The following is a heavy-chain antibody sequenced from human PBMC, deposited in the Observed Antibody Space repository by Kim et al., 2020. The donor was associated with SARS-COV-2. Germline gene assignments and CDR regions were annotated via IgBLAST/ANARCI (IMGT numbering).Heavy chain of an antibody. J-gene: IGHJ4*02. V-gene: IGHV4-34*01. D-gene: IGHD3-22*01. CDR3: ARGRVVKARYFDY. Sequence: YNPSLKSRVTISVDTSKNQFSLKLSSVTAADTAVYYCARGRVVKARYFDYWGQGTLVTVSS.